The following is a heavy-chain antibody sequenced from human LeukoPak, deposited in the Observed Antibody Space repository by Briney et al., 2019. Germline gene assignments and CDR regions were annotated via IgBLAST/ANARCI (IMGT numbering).Heavy chain of an antibody. CDR2: IYSGGST. Sequence: GGSLRLSCAASGFTFSSYAMSWVRQAPGKGLEWVSVIYSGGSTYYADSVKGRFTISRDNSKNTLYLQMNSLRAEDTAVYYCARVSPLYYYDSSGHSGAFDYWGQGTLVTVSS. CDR3: ARVSPLYYYDSSGHSGAFDY. V-gene: IGHV3-66*01. CDR1: GFTFSSYA. D-gene: IGHD3-22*01. J-gene: IGHJ4*02.